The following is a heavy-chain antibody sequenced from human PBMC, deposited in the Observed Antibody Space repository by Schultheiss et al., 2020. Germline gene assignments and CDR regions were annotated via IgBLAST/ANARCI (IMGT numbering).Heavy chain of an antibody. CDR3: ARGRKGGYGMDV. V-gene: IGHV4-59*12. Sequence: SATLSLTCTVSGGSISSYYWSWIRQPPGKGLEWIAYIYYSGIPNYNPSLKSRVTISIDTSKNQFSLKLSSVTAADTAVYYCARGRKGGYGMDVWGQGTTVT. CDR1: GGSISSYY. CDR2: IYYSGIP. J-gene: IGHJ6*02.